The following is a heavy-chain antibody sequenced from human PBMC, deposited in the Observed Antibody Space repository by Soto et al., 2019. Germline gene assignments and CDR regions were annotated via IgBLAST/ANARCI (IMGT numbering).Heavy chain of an antibody. J-gene: IGHJ6*03. D-gene: IGHD2-2*01. CDR2: ISSSSSYI. CDR1: GFTFSSYS. Sequence: GGSLRLSCAASGFTFSSYSMNWVRQAPGKGLEWVSSISSSSSYIYYADSVKGRFTISRDNAKNSLYLQMNSLRAEDTAVYYCARDDIVVVPAAVDYYYYYMDVWGKGTTVTVSS. CDR3: ARDDIVVVPAAVDYYYYYMDV. V-gene: IGHV3-21*01.